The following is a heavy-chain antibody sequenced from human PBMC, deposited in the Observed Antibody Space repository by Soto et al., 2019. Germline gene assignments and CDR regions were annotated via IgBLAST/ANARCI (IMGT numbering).Heavy chain of an antibody. V-gene: IGHV3-23*01. D-gene: IGHD2-15*01. J-gene: IGHJ4*02. CDR1: GFTFSGYA. Sequence: EVQLLESGGGLVQPGGSLRLSCAASGFTFSGYAMIWVRQAPGKGLEWVSGISGSGGSTYYADSVKGRFTISRDNFKNTLYLKMNSLRGEDTAVYYFEKDSPEKPIGHCSGGTGADHDNWGQGTLVTVSS. CDR2: ISGSGGST. CDR3: EKDSPEKPIGHCSGGTGADHDN.